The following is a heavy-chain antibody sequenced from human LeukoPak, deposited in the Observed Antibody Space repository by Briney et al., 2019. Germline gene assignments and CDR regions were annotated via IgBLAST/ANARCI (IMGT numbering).Heavy chain of an antibody. J-gene: IGHJ4*02. Sequence: GGSLRLSCAASGFTFSNAWMSWVRQAPGKGLEWVGRIKSKTDGGTTDYAAPVKGRFTISRDDSKNTLYLQMNSLKTEDTAVYYCTTDIPESGVLFDYWGQGTLVTVSS. CDR3: TTDIPESGVLFDY. V-gene: IGHV3-15*01. D-gene: IGHD7-27*01. CDR1: GFTFSNAW. CDR2: IKSKTDGGTT.